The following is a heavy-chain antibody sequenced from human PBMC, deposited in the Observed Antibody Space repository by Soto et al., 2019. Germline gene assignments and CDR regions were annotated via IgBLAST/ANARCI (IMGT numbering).Heavy chain of an antibody. D-gene: IGHD7-27*01. CDR2: IIPIFGTA. V-gene: IGHV1-69*13. Sequence: VASVKVSCKASGGTFSSYAISWVRQAPGQGLEWMGGIIPIFGTANYAQKFQGRVTITADESTSTAYMELSSLRSEDTAVYYCAEGGPGYYGMDVWGQGTTVTVSS. J-gene: IGHJ6*02. CDR1: GGTFSSYA. CDR3: AEGGPGYYGMDV.